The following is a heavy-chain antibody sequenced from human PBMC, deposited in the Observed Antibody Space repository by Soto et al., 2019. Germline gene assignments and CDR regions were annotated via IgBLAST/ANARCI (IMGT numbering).Heavy chain of an antibody. CDR3: ARDGSSSSAEPYYFDY. J-gene: IGHJ4*02. D-gene: IGHD6-6*01. CDR1: GFTFSSYS. Sequence: EVQLVESGGGLVKPGGSLRLSCAASGFTFSSYSMNWVRQAPGKGLEWVSSISSSSSYIYYADSVKGRFTISRDNAKNSLYLQMNSLRAEDTAVYYCARDGSSSSAEPYYFDYWGQGTLVTVSS. CDR2: ISSSSSYI. V-gene: IGHV3-21*01.